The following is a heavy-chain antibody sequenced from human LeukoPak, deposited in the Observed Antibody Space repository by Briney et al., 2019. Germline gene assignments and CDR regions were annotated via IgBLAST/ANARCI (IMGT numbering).Heavy chain of an antibody. CDR2: IYDDGTT. CDR3: ATVAGGTYHFDL. V-gene: IGHV3-53*01. CDR1: GFTVNSHY. D-gene: IGHD1-26*01. J-gene: IGHJ4*02. Sequence: GGSLRLSCAASGFTVNSHYMSWVRQAPGKGLEWVSIIYDDGTTSYEDSVKGRFTISRDNSNNILYLQMSSLRAEDTAVYYCATVAGGTYHFDLWGQGALVTVSS.